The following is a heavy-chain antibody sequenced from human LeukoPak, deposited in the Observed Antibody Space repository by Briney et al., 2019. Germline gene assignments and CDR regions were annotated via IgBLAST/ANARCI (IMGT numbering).Heavy chain of an antibody. J-gene: IGHJ4*02. Sequence: SETLSLTCRVYGGSFSGYYWSWIRLPPGKGLEWIGEVNYSGSINYKPSLKSRVIISVDTSKNQFSLKLKSVTAADTAVYYCASYRYGYRGMDFWGQGTQVTVSS. D-gene: IGHD5-12*01. CDR2: VNYSGSI. CDR3: ASYRYGYRGMDF. V-gene: IGHV4-34*01. CDR1: GGSFSGYY.